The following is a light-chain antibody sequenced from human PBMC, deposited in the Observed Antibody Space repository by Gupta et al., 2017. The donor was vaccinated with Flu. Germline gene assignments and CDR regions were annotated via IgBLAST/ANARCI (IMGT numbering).Light chain of an antibody. J-gene: IGLJ3*02. V-gene: IGLV1-51*02. CDR2: ENN. CDR3: GTWDNSLNFARV. CDR1: TSNIGANY. Sequence: QSVLTQPPSVSAAPGQKVTISCSGSTSNIGANYVSWYQQLPGTAPRLLIYENNKRPSGIPDRFSGSKSGTSATLGITELQTGDEADYYCGTWDNSLNFARVFGGGIRLTVL.